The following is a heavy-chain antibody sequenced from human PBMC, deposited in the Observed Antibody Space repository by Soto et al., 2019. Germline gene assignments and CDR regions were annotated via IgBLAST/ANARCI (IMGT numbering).Heavy chain of an antibody. V-gene: IGHV1-58*01. CDR2: IVVGSGNT. Sequence: SVKVSCKASGFTFTSSAGQWVRQARGQRLEWIGWIVVGSGNTNYAQKFQERVTITRDMSTSTAYMELSSLRSEDTAVYYCAAPAGSYYFLDDAFDIWGQGTMVTVSS. D-gene: IGHD1-26*01. CDR1: GFTFTSSA. CDR3: AAPAGSYYFLDDAFDI. J-gene: IGHJ3*02.